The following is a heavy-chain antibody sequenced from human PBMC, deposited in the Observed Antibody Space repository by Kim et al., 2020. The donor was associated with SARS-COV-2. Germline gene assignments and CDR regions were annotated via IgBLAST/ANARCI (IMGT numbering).Heavy chain of an antibody. Sequence: TVKGRFNISRDNAKNSLYLQMNSLRAEDTALYYCAKDINWNYYYYGMDVWGQGTTVTVSS. J-gene: IGHJ6*02. CDR3: AKDINWNYYYYGMDV. D-gene: IGHD1-20*01. V-gene: IGHV3-9*01.